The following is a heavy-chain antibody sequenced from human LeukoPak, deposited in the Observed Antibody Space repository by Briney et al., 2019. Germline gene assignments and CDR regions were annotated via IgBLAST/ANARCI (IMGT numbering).Heavy chain of an antibody. J-gene: IGHJ4*02. CDR1: GFTFSSYE. CDR2: ISSSGSNI. CDR3: ARSGKMATITWGVLDY. V-gene: IGHV3-48*03. D-gene: IGHD5-24*01. Sequence: PGGSLRLSCAASGFTFSSYEMNWVRQAPGKGLEWVSYISSSGSNIYYADSVKGRFTISRDNAKNSLYLQMNSLRAEDTAVYYCARSGKMATITWGVLDYWGQGTLVSVSS.